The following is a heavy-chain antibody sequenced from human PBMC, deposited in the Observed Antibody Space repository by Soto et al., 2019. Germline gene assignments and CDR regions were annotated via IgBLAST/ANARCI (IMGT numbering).Heavy chain of an antibody. Sequence: EVQLAESGGGMVQPGGSLRLSCVASGFTFSSYDMHWVRQAPGKGLEYVSSISSNGGTTYYGNSVKGRFTISRDNSKNTVYLQMGSLRAEDMAVYYYVRRVSGNYDYWCQGTLVTVSS. CDR3: VRRVSGNYDY. V-gene: IGHV3-64*01. CDR1: GFTFSSYD. CDR2: ISSNGGTT. D-gene: IGHD1-7*01. J-gene: IGHJ4*02.